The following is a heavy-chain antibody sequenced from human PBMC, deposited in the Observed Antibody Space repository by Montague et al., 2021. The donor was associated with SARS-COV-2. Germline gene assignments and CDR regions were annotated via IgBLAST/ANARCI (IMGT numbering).Heavy chain of an antibody. Sequence: SLRLSCAASGFTLSSYGMHWVRQAPGKGLEWVVVISYDGSNKYYADSVKGRFTISRDNSKNTLYLQMNSLRAEDTAVYYCAKDRQYCSSTSCYNYGYYYYYMDVWGKGTTVTVSS. J-gene: IGHJ6*03. CDR2: ISYDGSNK. V-gene: IGHV3-30*18. D-gene: IGHD2-2*02. CDR1: GFTLSSYG. CDR3: AKDRQYCSSTSCYNYGYYYYYMDV.